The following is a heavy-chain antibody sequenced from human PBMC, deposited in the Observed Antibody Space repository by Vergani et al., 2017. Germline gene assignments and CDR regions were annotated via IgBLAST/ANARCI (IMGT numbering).Heavy chain of an antibody. CDR2: INHSGST. CDR1: GGSFSGYY. J-gene: IGHJ4*02. CDR3: ACARGWGLPSSSSRFDY. V-gene: IGHV4-34*01. Sequence: QVQLQQWGAGLLKPSETLSLTCAVYGGSFSGYYWSWIRQPPGKGLEWIGEINHSGSTNYNPSLKSRVTISVDTSKNQFSLKLSSVTAADTASYYCACARGWGLPSSSSRFDYWGQGTLVTVSS. D-gene: IGHD6-6*01.